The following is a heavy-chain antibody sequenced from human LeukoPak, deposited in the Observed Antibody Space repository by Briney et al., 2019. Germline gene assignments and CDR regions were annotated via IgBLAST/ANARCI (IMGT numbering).Heavy chain of an antibody. D-gene: IGHD1-26*01. J-gene: IGHJ3*02. CDR1: GYTFTGYY. CDR3: ARALGRLDAFDI. CDR2: INPSGGSA. Sequence: ASVKVSCKASGYTFTGYYMHWVRQAPGQGLEWMGIINPSGGSASYAQKFQGRVTMTRDTSTSTVYMELSSLRSEDTAVYYCARALGRLDAFDIWGQGTMVTVSS. V-gene: IGHV1-46*01.